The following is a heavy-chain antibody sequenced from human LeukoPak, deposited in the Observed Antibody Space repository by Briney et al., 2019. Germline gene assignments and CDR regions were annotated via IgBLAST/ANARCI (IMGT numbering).Heavy chain of an antibody. CDR3: ARTLSPYYYGSGPPGE. J-gene: IGHJ4*02. Sequence: PGRSLRLSCAASGFTFSSYGMHWVRQAPGKGLEWVAVISYDGSNKYYADSVKGRFTISRDNSKNTLYLQMNSLRAEDTAVYYCARTLSPYYYGSGPPGEWGQGTLVTVSS. CDR1: GFTFSSYG. CDR2: ISYDGSNK. D-gene: IGHD3-10*01. V-gene: IGHV3-30*03.